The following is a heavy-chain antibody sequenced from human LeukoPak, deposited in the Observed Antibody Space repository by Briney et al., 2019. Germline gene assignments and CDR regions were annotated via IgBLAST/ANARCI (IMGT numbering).Heavy chain of an antibody. CDR2: IYYSGST. D-gene: IGHD3-9*01. Sequence: SETLSLTCTVSGGSISSSSYYWGWIRQPPGKGLEWIGSIYYSGSTYYNPSLKSRVTISVDTPKKQFSLKLSSVTAADTAVYYCARGNDIDILTGPPGPELAFDIWGQGTMVTVSS. J-gene: IGHJ3*02. V-gene: IGHV4-39*07. CDR3: ARGNDIDILTGPPGPELAFDI. CDR1: GGSISSSSYY.